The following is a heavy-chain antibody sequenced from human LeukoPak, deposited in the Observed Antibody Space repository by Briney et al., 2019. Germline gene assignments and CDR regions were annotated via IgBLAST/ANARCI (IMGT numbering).Heavy chain of an antibody. CDR3: ARDRAVAGTLYYYYYGMDV. D-gene: IGHD6-19*01. CDR2: ISAYNGNT. CDR1: GYTFTSYG. Sequence: GASVKVSCKASGYTFTSYGISWVRQAPGQGLEWMGWISAYNGNTNYAQKLQGRVTMTTDTSTSTAYMELRSLRSDDTAVYYCARDRAVAGTLYYYYYGMDVWGQGTTVTVSS. J-gene: IGHJ6*02. V-gene: IGHV1-18*01.